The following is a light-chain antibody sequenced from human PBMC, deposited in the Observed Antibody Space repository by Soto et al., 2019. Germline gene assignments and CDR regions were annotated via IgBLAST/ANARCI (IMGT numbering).Light chain of an antibody. J-gene: IGKJ5*01. V-gene: IGKV3-20*01. CDR2: GAS. Sequence: EIVLTQSPATLSLSPGERATLSCRASQGVSSYLAWYQQKPGQAPRLLIYGASSRATGIPDRFSGSGSETDFTLTVNRLEPEDFAVYYCQQYESSPITFGQGTRLEIK. CDR3: QQYESSPIT. CDR1: QGVSSY.